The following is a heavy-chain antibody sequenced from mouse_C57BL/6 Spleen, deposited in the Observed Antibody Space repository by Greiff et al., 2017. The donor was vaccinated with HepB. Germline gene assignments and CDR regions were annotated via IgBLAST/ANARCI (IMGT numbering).Heavy chain of an antibody. Sequence: QVQLQQPGAELVMPGASVKLSCKASGYTFTSYWMHWVKQRPGQGLEWIGEIDPSDSYTNYNQKFKGKSTLTVDKSSSTAYMQLSSLTSEDSAVYYCARRGYYVNYAYAMYYWGEGTSVTVSS. V-gene: IGHV1-69*01. D-gene: IGHD2-1*01. J-gene: IGHJ4*01. CDR1: GYTFTSYW. CDR3: ARRGYYVNYAYAMYY. CDR2: IDPSDSYT.